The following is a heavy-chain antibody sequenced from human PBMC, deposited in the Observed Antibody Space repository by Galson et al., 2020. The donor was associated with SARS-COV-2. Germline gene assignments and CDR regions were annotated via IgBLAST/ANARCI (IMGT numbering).Heavy chain of an antibody. J-gene: IGHJ5*02. Sequence: SETLSLTCTVSGGSISSITDYWGWVRQPPGKGLEWIGRIYYTGNTYYNPSLKSRLTLSIDTSKNQFSLKLTSVTAGDTAIYYCAGDRSVKWYYRWGQGTLVTVSS. CDR1: GGSISSITDY. CDR2: IYYTGNT. D-gene: IGHD1-26*01. V-gene: IGHV4-39*07. CDR3: AGDRSVKWYYR.